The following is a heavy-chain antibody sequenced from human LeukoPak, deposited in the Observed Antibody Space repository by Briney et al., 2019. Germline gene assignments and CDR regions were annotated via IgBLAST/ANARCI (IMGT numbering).Heavy chain of an antibody. J-gene: IGHJ6*03. V-gene: IGHV3-13*01. CDR2: IGTTGDT. CDR3: ARDRGGGHMDV. D-gene: IGHD2-15*01. CDR1: GFTSTTYD. Sequence: GGSLSFSCAASGFTSTTYDMHWARQATGKGLEWVSAIGTTGDTYYPGSVKGRFTISRENAKNSLYLQMNSLRAGDTAVYYCARDRGGGHMDVWGKGTTVTISS.